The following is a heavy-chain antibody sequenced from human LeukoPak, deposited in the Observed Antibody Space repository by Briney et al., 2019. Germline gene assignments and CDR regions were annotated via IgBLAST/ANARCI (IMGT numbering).Heavy chain of an antibody. CDR3: ARITGDQMGAFDI. V-gene: IGHV1-69*13. Sequence: SVKVSCKASGGTFSSYAISWVRQAPGQGLEWMGGIIPIFGTANYAQKFQGRVTITADESTSTAYMELSSLRSEDTAVYYRARITGDQMGAFDIWGQGTMVTVSS. J-gene: IGHJ3*02. D-gene: IGHD7-27*01. CDR2: IIPIFGTA. CDR1: GGTFSSYA.